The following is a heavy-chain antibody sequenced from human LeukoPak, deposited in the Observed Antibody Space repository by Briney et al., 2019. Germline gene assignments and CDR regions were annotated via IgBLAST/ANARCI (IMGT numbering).Heavy chain of an antibody. Sequence: GGSLRLSCAASGFTFSDYYMNWIRQAPGKGLEWVSYITSSGSTIYYADSVKGRFTISRDNAKNSLYLQMNSLRAEDTAVYYCARGESAAGDASEFAYWGQGILVTVSS. CDR1: GFTFSDYY. J-gene: IGHJ4*02. CDR2: ITSSGSTI. D-gene: IGHD6-13*01. CDR3: ARGESAAGDASEFAY. V-gene: IGHV3-11*04.